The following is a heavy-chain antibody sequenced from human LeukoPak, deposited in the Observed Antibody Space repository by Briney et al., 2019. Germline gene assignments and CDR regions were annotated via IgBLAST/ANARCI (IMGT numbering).Heavy chain of an antibody. CDR2: ISGSGGST. V-gene: IGHV3-23*01. D-gene: IGHD4-11*01. CDR3: AKLYSNYYYYYMDV. CDR1: GFTFSSYA. Sequence: GGSLRLPCAASGFTFSSYAMSWVRQAPGKGLEWVSAISGSGGSTYYADSVKGRFTISRDNSKNTLYLQMNSLRAEDTAVYYCAKLYSNYYYYYMDVWGKGTTVTVSS. J-gene: IGHJ6*03.